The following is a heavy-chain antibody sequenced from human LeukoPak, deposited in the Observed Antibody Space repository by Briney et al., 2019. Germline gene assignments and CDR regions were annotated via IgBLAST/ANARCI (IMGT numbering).Heavy chain of an antibody. V-gene: IGHV3-53*01. CDR1: GFTVSSNY. D-gene: IGHD2-8*01. CDR2: LYSGGGT. CDR3: ARELCTNGVCYNDY. J-gene: IGHJ4*02. Sequence: GGSLRLSCAASGFTVSSNYMSWDRQAPGKGLEWVSVLYSGGGTSYADSVKGRFTISRDNSKNTLYLQMNNLRAEDTAVYYCARELCTNGVCYNDYWGQGTLVTVSS.